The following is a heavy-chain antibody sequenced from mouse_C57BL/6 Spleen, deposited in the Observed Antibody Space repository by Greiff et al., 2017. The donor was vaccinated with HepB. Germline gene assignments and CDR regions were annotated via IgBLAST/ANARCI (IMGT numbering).Heavy chain of an antibody. CDR1: GFTFSDYY. J-gene: IGHJ1*03. V-gene: IGHV5-16*01. Sequence: EVKLVESEGGLVQPGSSMKLSCTASGFTFSDYYMAWVRQVPEKGLEWVANINYDGSSTYYLDSLKSRFIISRDNAKNILYLQMSSLKSEDTATYYCASEGAYGSSWYFDVWGTGTTVTVSS. CDR2: INYDGSST. CDR3: ASEGAYGSSWYFDV. D-gene: IGHD1-1*01.